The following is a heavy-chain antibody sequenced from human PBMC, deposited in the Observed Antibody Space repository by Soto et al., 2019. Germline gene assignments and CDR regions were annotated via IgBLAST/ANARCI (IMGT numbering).Heavy chain of an antibody. CDR3: ARVGTTVTTGSPDWFDP. V-gene: IGHV4-4*02. D-gene: IGHD4-17*01. J-gene: IGHJ5*02. CDR2: IYPSGST. Sequence: QVQLQESGPGLVKPSGTLSLTCAASSGSISSSNWWSWVRQPPGQGLEWIGEIYPSGSTNYNPSLKSRVTISVDKSKNQFSLKLSSVTAADTAVYYCARVGTTVTTGSPDWFDPWGQGTLVTVSS. CDR1: SGSISSSNW.